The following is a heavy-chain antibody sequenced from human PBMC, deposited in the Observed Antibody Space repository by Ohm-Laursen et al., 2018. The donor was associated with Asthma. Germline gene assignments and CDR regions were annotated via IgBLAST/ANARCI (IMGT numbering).Heavy chain of an antibody. CDR1: GFSLSTSGMC. J-gene: IGHJ5*02. CDR3: ARGRYCTGGNYAGGGWFDP. V-gene: IGHV2-70*01. D-gene: IGHD2-8*02. Sequence: TQTLTLTCTFSGFSLSTSGMCVSWIRQPPVKALEWLALIGWDDDIYYSTSLKTRLTISKDTSKNQVVLTMTNMDPVDTATYYCARGRYCTGGNYAGGGWFDPWGQGTLVTVSS. CDR2: IGWDDDI.